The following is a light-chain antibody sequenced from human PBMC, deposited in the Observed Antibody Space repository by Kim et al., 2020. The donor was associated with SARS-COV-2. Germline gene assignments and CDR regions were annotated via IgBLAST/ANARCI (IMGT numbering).Light chain of an antibody. V-gene: IGLV3-1*01. Sequence: SYELTQPPSVSVSPGQTASITCSGDKLGDKYACWYQQKPGQSPVLVIYQDSKRPSGIPERFSGSNSGNTATLTISGTQAMDEADYYCQAWDSSTNAFETG. CDR3: QAWDSSTNA. J-gene: IGLJ1*01. CDR1: KLGDKY. CDR2: QDS.